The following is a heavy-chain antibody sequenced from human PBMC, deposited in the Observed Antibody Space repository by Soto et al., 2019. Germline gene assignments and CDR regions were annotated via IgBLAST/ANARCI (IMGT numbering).Heavy chain of an antibody. J-gene: IGHJ4*02. D-gene: IGHD3-16*01. CDR2: ISGSGGST. V-gene: IGHV3-23*01. CDR3: ARDGGVGTSGFDY. CDR1: GFTFSSYA. Sequence: EVQLLESGGGLVQPGGSLRLSCAASGFTFSSYAMSWVRQAPGKGLEWVSAISGSGGSTSYAQKFQGRVTMTRDTSTSTVYMELGSLRSEDTAVYYCARDGGVGTSGFDYWGQGTLVTVSS.